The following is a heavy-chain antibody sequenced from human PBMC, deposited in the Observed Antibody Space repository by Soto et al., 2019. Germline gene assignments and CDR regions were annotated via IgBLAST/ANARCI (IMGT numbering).Heavy chain of an antibody. CDR2: ISWNSGSI. Sequence: EVQLVESGGGLVQPGRSLRLSCAASGFTFDDYAMHWVRQAPGKGLEWVSGISWNSGSIGYADSVKGRFTISRDNAKNSLYLQMNSLRAEDTALYYCAKGAPPDSIAAARSLGYMDVWGKGTTVTVSS. J-gene: IGHJ6*03. CDR1: GFTFDDYA. D-gene: IGHD6-13*01. V-gene: IGHV3-9*01. CDR3: AKGAPPDSIAAARSLGYMDV.